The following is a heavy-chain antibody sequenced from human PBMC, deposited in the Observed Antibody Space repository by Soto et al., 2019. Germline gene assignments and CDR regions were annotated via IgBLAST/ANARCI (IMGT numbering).Heavy chain of an antibody. J-gene: IGHJ6*03. V-gene: IGHV1-8*01. Sequence: ASVKVSCKASGYTFTSYDINWVRQATGQGLEWMGWMNPNSGNTGYAQKFQGRVTMTRNTSISTAYMELSSLRSEDTAVYYCARTGPGSGSYLYYYYYYYMDVWGKGTTVTVSS. CDR3: ARTGPGSGSYLYYYYYYYMDV. CDR2: MNPNSGNT. CDR1: GYTFTSYD. D-gene: IGHD3-10*01.